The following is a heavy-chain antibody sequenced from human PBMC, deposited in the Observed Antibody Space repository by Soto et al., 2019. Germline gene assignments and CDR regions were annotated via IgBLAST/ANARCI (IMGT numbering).Heavy chain of an antibody. D-gene: IGHD2-15*01. CDR1: DDSINSDKYY. V-gene: IGHV4-39*01. J-gene: IGHJ4*02. Sequence: QLQLQESGPGLVKPSETLSLTCSVSDDSINSDKYYWGWIRQPPGKGLEWIGSIYYRGNAYYNPSLRTRVTISLDKSRSQFSLKLNSVPAADSTVYFCARLVGLAPISYYCDFWGPGALVTVSS. CDR2: IYYRGNA. CDR3: ARLVGLAPISYYCDF.